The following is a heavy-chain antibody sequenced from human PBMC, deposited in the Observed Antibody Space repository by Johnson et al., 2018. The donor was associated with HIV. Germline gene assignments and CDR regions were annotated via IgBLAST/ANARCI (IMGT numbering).Heavy chain of an antibody. CDR3: ARESALTGDSLGFDI. J-gene: IGHJ3*02. CDR2: IYYDGGNK. CDR1: GFTFRSYG. D-gene: IGHD7-27*01. Sequence: QVQLVESGGNVVRPGGSLRLSCAASGFTFRSYGMHWVRQAPGKGLAWVAFIYYDGGNKYYADSLNGRFTISRDNSKNSLYLQMNSLRAEDTAVYYCARESALTGDSLGFDIWGQGTMVTVSS. V-gene: IGHV3-33*01.